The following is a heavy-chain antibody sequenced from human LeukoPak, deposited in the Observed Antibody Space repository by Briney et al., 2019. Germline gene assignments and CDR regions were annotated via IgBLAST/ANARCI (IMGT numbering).Heavy chain of an antibody. D-gene: IGHD7-27*01. CDR1: GFSIGSYW. J-gene: IGHJ4*03. CDR2: MNEDGSGT. V-gene: IGHV3-7*01. CDR3: ARDPAWGAIDY. Sequence: GGSLRLSCAVYGFSIGSYWLSWVRQPPGKGLEWVADMNEDGSGTYYVDSVRGGFTASRDNDQNLVYLQMNSLRVEDTGVYYCARDPAWGAIDYWGHGALVTVSS.